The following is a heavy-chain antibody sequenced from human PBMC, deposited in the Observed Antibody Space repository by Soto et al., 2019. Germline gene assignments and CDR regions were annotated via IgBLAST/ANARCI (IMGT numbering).Heavy chain of an antibody. J-gene: IGHJ6*02. Sequence: SQTLSLTCAISGDSVSSNSAAWNWIRQSPSRGLEWLGRTYYRSKWYNDYAVSVKSRITINPDTSKNQFSLQLNSVTPEDTAVYYCARDVGTTVYSYYGMDVWGQGTTVTVSS. CDR1: GDSVSSNSAA. CDR2: TYYRSKWYN. D-gene: IGHD1-26*01. V-gene: IGHV6-1*01. CDR3: ARDVGTTVYSYYGMDV.